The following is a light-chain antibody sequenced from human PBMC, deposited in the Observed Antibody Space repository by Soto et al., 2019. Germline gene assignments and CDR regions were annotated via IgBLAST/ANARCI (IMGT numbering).Light chain of an antibody. Sequence: QSVLTQPPSVSGAPGQRVTISCTGSSSNIGAGYDVHWYQRLPGTAPKVLIYNNNNRPSGVPDRFSGSKSGTSASLAITGLQAEDEADYYCRSYDSSLGGSDVFGTGTKLTVL. CDR1: SSNIGAGYD. J-gene: IGLJ1*01. CDR2: NNN. V-gene: IGLV1-40*01. CDR3: RSYDSSLGGSDV.